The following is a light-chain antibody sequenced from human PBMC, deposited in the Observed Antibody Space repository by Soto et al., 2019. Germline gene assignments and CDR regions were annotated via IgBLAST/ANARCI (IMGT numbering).Light chain of an antibody. CDR2: AAS. Sequence: DIQITQSPSSLSASVGDRVTITCRASQAIRNDLGWYQQKPAKAPKRLIYAASSLQSGVPSRFSGSGSGTEFTLTISSLQPEDFATYYCLQDYNYPWTFGQGTKVDIK. V-gene: IGKV1-17*01. CDR1: QAIRND. J-gene: IGKJ1*01. CDR3: LQDYNYPWT.